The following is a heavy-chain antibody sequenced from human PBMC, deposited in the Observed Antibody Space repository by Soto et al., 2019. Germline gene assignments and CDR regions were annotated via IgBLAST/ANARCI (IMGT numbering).Heavy chain of an antibody. J-gene: IGHJ4*02. D-gene: IGHD2-21*02. CDR1: GFTFSKFG. Sequence: PGGSLRLSCAASGFTFSKFGMHWVRQAPGKGLEWVASIGYDGSFPYYADSVKGRFTISRDNSKNMLYLQMNSLTVEDTAVFFCASFRGGYCGGVCPIDYWGQGALVTVSS. CDR3: ASFRGGYCGGVCPIDY. CDR2: IGYDGSFP. V-gene: IGHV3-33*01.